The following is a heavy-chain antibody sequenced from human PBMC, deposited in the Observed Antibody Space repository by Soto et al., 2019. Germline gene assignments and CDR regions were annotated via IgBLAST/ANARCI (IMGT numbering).Heavy chain of an antibody. Sequence: EVQVLESGGGLVQPGGSLRLSCAATGFTFSDFAMSWVRQXPGKGLEWVSRIYGGGNGPHYADSVKGRVTISRDNSKNTLYLQMNSLRAEDTAVYYCAKMEGMDPWAYSFDYWGQGTLVTVSS. D-gene: IGHD2-2*03. CDR3: AKMEGMDPWAYSFDY. V-gene: IGHV3-23*01. CDR2: IYGGGNGP. CDR1: GFTFSDFA. J-gene: IGHJ4*02.